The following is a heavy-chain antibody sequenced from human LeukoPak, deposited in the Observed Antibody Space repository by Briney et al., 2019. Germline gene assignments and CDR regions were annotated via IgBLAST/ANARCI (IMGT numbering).Heavy chain of an antibody. V-gene: IGHV4-4*07. D-gene: IGHD6-13*01. CDR3: ARVPSYSSSWYGY. Sequence: SETLSLTCTVSGGSINTYYWSWIRQPAGKGLEWIGRIYSSGSTNYNPSLKSRVTISVDTSKNQFSLKLNSVTAADTDVYYCARVPSYSSSWYGYWGQGTLVTVSS. CDR1: GGSINTYY. CDR2: IYSSGST. J-gene: IGHJ4*02.